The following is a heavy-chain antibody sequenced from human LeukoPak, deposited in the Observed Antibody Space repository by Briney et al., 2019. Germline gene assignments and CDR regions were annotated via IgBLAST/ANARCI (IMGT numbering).Heavy chain of an antibody. V-gene: IGHV4-59*08. Sequence: SETLSLTCTASGGSISSYYWSWIRQPPGKGLEWIGYIYYSGSTNYNPSPKSRVTISVDTSKNQFSLKLSSVTAADTAVYYCARHRRTRAFDIWGQGTMVTVSS. CDR2: IYYSGST. CDR1: GGSISSYY. J-gene: IGHJ3*02. CDR3: ARHRRTRAFDI.